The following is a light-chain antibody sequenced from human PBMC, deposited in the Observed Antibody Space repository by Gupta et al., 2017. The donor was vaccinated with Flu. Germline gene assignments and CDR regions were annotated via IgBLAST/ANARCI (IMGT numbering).Light chain of an antibody. CDR2: TNN. CDR1: SSNTESNT. J-gene: IGLJ2*01. V-gene: IGLV1-44*01. Sequence: QSVLTQPPSASGTPGQRVTSPCSGSSSNTESNTVNWYQQLPGTAPKLLIYTNNRRPSGVPDRFSGSKSGTSASLAISGLQSEDEADYYCSACDDSLNGVVFGGGTKLTVL. CDR3: SACDDSLNGVV.